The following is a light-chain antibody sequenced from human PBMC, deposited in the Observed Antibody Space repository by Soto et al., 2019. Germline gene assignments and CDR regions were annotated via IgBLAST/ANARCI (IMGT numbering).Light chain of an antibody. CDR3: QQYGSSGT. CDR2: GAS. CDR1: QGVSRK. V-gene: IGKV3-20*01. Sequence: DIVMTQSSATLSVAPGERVTFSCRASQGVSRKLAWYQHKPGQAPRLLISGASNRATGIPDRFSGSGSGTDFTLTISRLEPEDFAVYYCQQYGSSGTFGQGTKVDIK. J-gene: IGKJ1*01.